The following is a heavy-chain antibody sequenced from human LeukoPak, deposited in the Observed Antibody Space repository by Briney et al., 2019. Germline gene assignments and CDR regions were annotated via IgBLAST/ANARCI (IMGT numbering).Heavy chain of an antibody. Sequence: PGGSLRLSCAASEFTFSSYDMNWVRQAPGKGLEWISYISTSSSRIYYADSVKGRFTISRDNAKNSLYLQMNRLRAEDTAVYFCSREFRQSIAYDAFRLWGQGTMVTVSS. J-gene: IGHJ3*01. D-gene: IGHD3-22*01. V-gene: IGHV3-48*01. CDR3: SREFRQSIAYDAFRL. CDR1: EFTFSSYD. CDR2: ISTSSSRI.